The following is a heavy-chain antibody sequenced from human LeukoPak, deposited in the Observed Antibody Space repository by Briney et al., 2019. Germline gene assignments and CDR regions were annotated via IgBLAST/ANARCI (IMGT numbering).Heavy chain of an antibody. D-gene: IGHD3-22*01. Sequence: GGSLRLSCAASGFTFSSYWLHWLRQAPGKGLAWVSRIHSDGSSTSYADSVRGRFTISRDDAKSTLYLQMNSLRAEDTAVYYCARSGWPYYFDYWGQGTLVTVSS. J-gene: IGHJ4*02. CDR3: ARSGWPYYFDY. V-gene: IGHV3-74*01. CDR1: GFTFSSYW. CDR2: IHSDGSST.